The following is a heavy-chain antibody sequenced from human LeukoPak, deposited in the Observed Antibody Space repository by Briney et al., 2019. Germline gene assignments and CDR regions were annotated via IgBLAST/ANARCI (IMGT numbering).Heavy chain of an antibody. CDR2: ISDSGGST. V-gene: IGHV3-23*01. J-gene: IGHJ4*02. Sequence: GGSLRLSCVASGFIFSTHAMSWVRLAPGRGLEWVSTISDSGGSTYYTESVKGRFTISRDNSMSTLSLQMTSLRVEDTALYYCARGYCSGGSCTWGLFDSWGQGTLVTVSS. CDR1: GFIFSTHA. D-gene: IGHD2-15*01. CDR3: ARGYCSGGSCTWGLFDS.